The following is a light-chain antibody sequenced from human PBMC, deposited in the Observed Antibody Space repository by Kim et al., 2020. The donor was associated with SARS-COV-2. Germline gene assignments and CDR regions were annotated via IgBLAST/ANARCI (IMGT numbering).Light chain of an antibody. J-gene: IGLJ3*02. Sequence: GQSITLSCTGASSHVATYNLISWYQQNPGKAPILIIDDDTKPPSGVSHRFSGSKSGNTASLTISGLQAEDEADYYCCSYAGSSTWVFGGGTQLTVL. V-gene: IGLV2-23*01. CDR1: SSHVATYNL. CDR3: CSYAGSSTWV. CDR2: DDT.